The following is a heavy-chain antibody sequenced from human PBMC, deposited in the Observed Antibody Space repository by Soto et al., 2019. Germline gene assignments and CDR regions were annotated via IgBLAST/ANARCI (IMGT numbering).Heavy chain of an antibody. V-gene: IGHV3-33*01. CDR3: ARVALSGYGNSYGMDV. Sequence: QPGGSLRLSCAASGFTFSSYGMHWVRQAPGKGLEWVAVIWYDGSNKYYADSVKGRFTISRDNSKNTLYLQMNSLRAEDTAVYYCARVALSGYGNSYGMDVWGQGTTVTVSS. CDR2: IWYDGSNK. D-gene: IGHD5-12*01. J-gene: IGHJ6*02. CDR1: GFTFSSYG.